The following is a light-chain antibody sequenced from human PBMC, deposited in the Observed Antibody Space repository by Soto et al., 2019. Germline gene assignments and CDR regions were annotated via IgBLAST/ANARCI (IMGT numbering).Light chain of an antibody. CDR2: GAS. J-gene: IGKJ2*01. Sequence: IVLTQSPDTLSLFPGERATLSCRASQSVSSSYLAWYQQKPGQAPRLLIYGASSRATGIPDRFSGSGSGTDFTLTSRRLEPEDFAVYYCQQDDSSPYTFGQGTKLEIK. CDR3: QQDDSSPYT. V-gene: IGKV3-20*01. CDR1: QSVSSSY.